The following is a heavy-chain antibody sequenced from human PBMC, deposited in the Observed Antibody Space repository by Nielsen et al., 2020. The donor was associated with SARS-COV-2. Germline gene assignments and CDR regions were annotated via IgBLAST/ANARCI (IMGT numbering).Heavy chain of an antibody. Sequence: GESLKISCAASGFTFSTYGMHWVRQAPGKGLEWVAAISYDGSNKYYVDSVKGRFTISRDNSKNTLYLQMSSLREEDKAVYHCAKDWAANVVVTSGGVEYWGQGTLVTVSS. V-gene: IGHV3-30*18. J-gene: IGHJ4*02. CDR1: GFTFSTYG. D-gene: IGHD3-22*01. CDR2: ISYDGSNK. CDR3: AKDWAANVVVTSGGVEY.